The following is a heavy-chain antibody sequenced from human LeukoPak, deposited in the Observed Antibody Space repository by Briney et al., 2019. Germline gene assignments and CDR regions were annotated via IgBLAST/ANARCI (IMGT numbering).Heavy chain of an antibody. Sequence: ASVKVSCKASGYTFTGHYIHWVRQAPGQGLEWMGWISAYNGNTNYAQKLQGRVTMTTDTSTSTAYMELRSLRSDDTAVYYCARDFSTGYSEGFDYWGQGTLVAVSS. CDR3: ARDFSTGYSEGFDY. CDR1: GYTFTGHY. D-gene: IGHD3-3*01. V-gene: IGHV1-18*04. J-gene: IGHJ4*02. CDR2: ISAYNGNT.